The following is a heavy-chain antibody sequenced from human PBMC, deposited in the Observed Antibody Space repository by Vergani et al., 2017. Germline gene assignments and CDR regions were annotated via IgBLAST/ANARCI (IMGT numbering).Heavy chain of an antibody. CDR2: IIPIFGTA. J-gene: IGHJ5*02. D-gene: IGHD3-22*01. CDR1: GGTFSSYA. CDR3: ARDRASPPNGYVWFDP. Sequence: QVQLVQSGAEVKKPGSSVKVPCKASGGTFSSYAISWVRQAPGQGLEWMGGIIPIFGTANYALKFQGRVTIIAEESTSTAYMELSILRSEDTAVYYVARDRASPPNGYVWFDPWGQGTLVTVSS. V-gene: IGHV1-69*12.